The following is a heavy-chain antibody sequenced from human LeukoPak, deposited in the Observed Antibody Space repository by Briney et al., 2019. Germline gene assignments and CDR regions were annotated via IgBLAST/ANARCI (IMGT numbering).Heavy chain of an antibody. CDR2: INPNSGGT. Sequence: ASVTVSCKASGYTFTGYYMHWVRQAPGQGLEWMGWINPNSGGTNYAQKFQGRVTMTRDTSISTAYMELSRLRSDDTAVYYCARDKIGCSGGSCYIGWFDPWGQGTLVTVSS. CDR1: GYTFTGYY. CDR3: ARDKIGCSGGSCYIGWFDP. V-gene: IGHV1-2*02. J-gene: IGHJ5*02. D-gene: IGHD2-15*01.